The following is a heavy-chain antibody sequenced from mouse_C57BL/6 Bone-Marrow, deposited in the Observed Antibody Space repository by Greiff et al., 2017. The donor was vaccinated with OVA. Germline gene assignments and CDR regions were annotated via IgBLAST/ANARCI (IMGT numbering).Heavy chain of an antibody. CDR1: GYTFTSYW. CDR2: IDPSDSYT. CDR3: ARRRGPWFAY. Sequence: VPLQQPGAELVRPGTSVKLSCTASGYTFTSYWMPWVKQRPGQGLEWIGVIDPSDSYTNYNQKFKGKATLTVDTSSSTAYMQLSSLTSEDSAVYYCARRRGPWFAYWGQGTLVTVSA. V-gene: IGHV1-59*01. J-gene: IGHJ3*01.